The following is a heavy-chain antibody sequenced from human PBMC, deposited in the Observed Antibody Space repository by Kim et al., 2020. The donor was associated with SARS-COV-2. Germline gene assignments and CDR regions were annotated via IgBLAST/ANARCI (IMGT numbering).Heavy chain of an antibody. J-gene: IGHJ3*02. CDR3: AREGTVVSDDAFDI. CDR2: IYYSGST. CDR1: GGSISSYY. V-gene: IGHV4-59*13. D-gene: IGHD4-17*01. Sequence: SETLSLTCTVSGGSISSYYWSWIRQPPGKGLEWIGYIYYSGSTNYNPSLKSRVTISVDTSKNQFSLKLSSVTAADTAVYYCAREGTVVSDDAFDIWGQGTMVTVSS.